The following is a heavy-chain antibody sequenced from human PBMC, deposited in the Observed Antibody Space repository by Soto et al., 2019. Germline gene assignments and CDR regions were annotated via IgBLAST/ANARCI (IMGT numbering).Heavy chain of an antibody. CDR2: IYHSGST. J-gene: IGHJ6*02. D-gene: IGHD4-17*01. V-gene: IGHV4-30-2*01. CDR1: GGSISSGGYS. CDR3: ARVGMVYGDYPPISQHYYYYGMDV. Sequence: SETLSLTCAVSGGSISSGGYSWSWIRQPPGKGLEWIGYIYHSGSTYYNPSLKSRVTISVDRSKNQFSLKLSSVSAADTAVYYCARVGMVYGDYPPISQHYYYYGMDVWGQGTTVTVSS.